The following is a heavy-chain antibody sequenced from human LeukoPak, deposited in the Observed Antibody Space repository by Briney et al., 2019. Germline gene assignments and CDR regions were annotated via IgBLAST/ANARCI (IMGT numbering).Heavy chain of an antibody. Sequence: SETLSLTCTVSGDSISGYYWSWIRQPPGKGLEWIGYIYYSGGSNYNPSLKSRVTISVDTSKNQFSLKLSPVTAADTALYYCARLRNRYDTSGYYPFDYWGQGTLVTVSS. D-gene: IGHD3-22*01. CDR1: GDSISGYY. CDR3: ARLRNRYDTSGYYPFDY. CDR2: IYYSGGS. J-gene: IGHJ4*02. V-gene: IGHV4-59*08.